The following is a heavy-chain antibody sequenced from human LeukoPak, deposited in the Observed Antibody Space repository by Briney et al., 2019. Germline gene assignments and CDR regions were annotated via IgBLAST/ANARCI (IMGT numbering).Heavy chain of an antibody. J-gene: IGHJ4*02. CDR1: GYTFTSYG. CDR3: ARLAPIAAAGRAGY. D-gene: IGHD6-13*01. Sequence: ASVKVSCKASGYTFTSYGISWVRQAPGQGLEWMGWISAYNGNTNYAQKFQGRVTITADESTSTAYMELSSLRSEDTAVYYCARLAPIAAAGRAGYWGQGTLVTVSS. V-gene: IGHV1-18*01. CDR2: ISAYNGNT.